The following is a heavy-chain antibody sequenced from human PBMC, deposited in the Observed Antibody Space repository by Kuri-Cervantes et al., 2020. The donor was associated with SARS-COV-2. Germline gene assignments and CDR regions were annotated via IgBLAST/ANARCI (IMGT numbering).Heavy chain of an antibody. V-gene: IGHV3-21*01. D-gene: IGHD6-13*01. CDR1: GFTFSSYS. Sequence: GESLKISCAASGFTFSSYSMNWVRQAPGKGLEWVSYISTSSAYIYHGDSVKGRFTTSRDDSKNTLYVHMNNLRVDDTAVYYCVGHGSSSIWGQGTLVTVSS. CDR3: VGHGSSSI. J-gene: IGHJ4*02. CDR2: ISTSSAYI.